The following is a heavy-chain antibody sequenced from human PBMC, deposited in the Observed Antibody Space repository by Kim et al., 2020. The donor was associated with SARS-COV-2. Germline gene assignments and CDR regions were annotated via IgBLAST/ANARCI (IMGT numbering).Heavy chain of an antibody. D-gene: IGHD3-10*01. J-gene: IGHJ6*02. CDR1: GYTFTSYG. V-gene: IGHV1-18*04. CDR3: ARGRSITMVRGVITYYYYYGMDV. CDR2: ISAYNGNT. Sequence: ASVKVSCKASGYTFTSYGISWVRQAPGQGLEWMGWISAYNGNTNYAQKLQGRVTMTTDTSTSTAYMELRSLRSDDTAVYYCARGRSITMVRGVITYYYYYGMDVWGQGTTVTVSS.